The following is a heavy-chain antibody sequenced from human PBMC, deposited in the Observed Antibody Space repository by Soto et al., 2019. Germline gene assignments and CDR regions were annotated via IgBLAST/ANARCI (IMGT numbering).Heavy chain of an antibody. CDR2: IYWDDDK. Sequence: GSGPTLVNPTQTLTLTCTFSGFSLSTSGVGVGWIRQPPGKALEWLALIYWDDDKRYSPSLKSRLTITKDTPKNQVVLTMTNMDPVDTATYYCAHTRKRITIFGYYMDVWGKGTTVTVSS. CDR1: GFSLSTSGVG. J-gene: IGHJ6*03. D-gene: IGHD3-3*01. V-gene: IGHV2-5*02. CDR3: AHTRKRITIFGYYMDV.